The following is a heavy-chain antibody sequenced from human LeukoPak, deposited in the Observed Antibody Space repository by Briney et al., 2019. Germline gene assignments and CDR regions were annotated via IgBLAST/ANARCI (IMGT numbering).Heavy chain of an antibody. V-gene: IGHV1-58*01. CDR3: AAEVDYYDSSGYYSPWYTPER. CDR2: IVVGSGNT. CDR1: GFTFTSSA. Sequence: SVKVSCKASGFTFTSSAVQWVRQARGQRLEWIGWIVVGSGNTNYAQKFQERVTITRDMSTSTAYMELCSLRSEDTAVYYCAAEVDYYDSSGYYSPWYTPERWGQGTLVTVSS. J-gene: IGHJ4*02. D-gene: IGHD3-22*01.